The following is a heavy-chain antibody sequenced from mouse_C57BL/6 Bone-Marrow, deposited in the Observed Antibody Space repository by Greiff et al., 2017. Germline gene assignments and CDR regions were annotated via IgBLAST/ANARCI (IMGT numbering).Heavy chain of an antibody. Sequence: QVQLQQSGAELVRPGASVTLSCKASGYTFTDYEMHWVKQTPVHGLEWIGAIDPETGGTAYNQKFKGKAILTADKSSSTAYMELRILTSDDSAVYYCTSGHYGNSYEGLAYWGQGTVVTVSA. J-gene: IGHJ3*01. CDR3: TSGHYGNSYEGLAY. CDR1: GYTFTDYE. D-gene: IGHD1-1*01. V-gene: IGHV1-15*01. CDR2: IDPETGGT.